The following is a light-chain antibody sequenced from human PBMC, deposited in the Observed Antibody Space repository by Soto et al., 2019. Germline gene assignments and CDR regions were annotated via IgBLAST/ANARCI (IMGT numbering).Light chain of an antibody. CDR2: GTS. CDR1: QSVSSSY. J-gene: IGKJ1*01. V-gene: IGKV3-20*01. CDR3: QQYGSSSWT. Sequence: EIVLTQSPGTLSLSPGERATLSCRASQSVSSSYLAWYQQKPGQAPRLLIYGTSSRATAIPDRFSGSGSGTDFTLTISRLEPEDFAAYYCQQYGSSSWTFGQGTKV.